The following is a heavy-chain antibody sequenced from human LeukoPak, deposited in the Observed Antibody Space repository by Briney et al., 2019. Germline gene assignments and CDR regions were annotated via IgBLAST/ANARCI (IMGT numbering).Heavy chain of an antibody. CDR2: ISSSSSYI. CDR1: GFTFSSYS. V-gene: IGHV3-21*04. CDR3: ARGRWTGYCSTTNCYSGLDP. D-gene: IGHD2-2*02. J-gene: IGHJ5*02. Sequence: GGSLRLSCAASGFTFSSYSMNWVRQAPGKGLEWVSSISSSSSYIYYADSVKGRFTISRDNAKNSLYLQMNSLRSDDTAVYYCARGRWTGYCSTTNCYSGLDPWGQGTLVTVSS.